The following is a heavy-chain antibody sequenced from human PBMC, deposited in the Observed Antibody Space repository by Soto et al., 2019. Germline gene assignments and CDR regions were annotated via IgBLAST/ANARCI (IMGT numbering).Heavy chain of an antibody. CDR3: ARGPYDFWSGYIADAFDV. Sequence: QVQLVESGGRVVQPGRSLRLSCAASGFTFSSYTLHWVRQAPGKGLEWVALISYDGSNKYYADSVKGRFTISRDNSKNTLYLQMNSLRPEDTALFYCARGPYDFWSGYIADAFDVWGQGTMVTVSS. CDR1: GFTFSSYT. J-gene: IGHJ3*01. CDR2: ISYDGSNK. V-gene: IGHV3-30-3*01. D-gene: IGHD3-3*01.